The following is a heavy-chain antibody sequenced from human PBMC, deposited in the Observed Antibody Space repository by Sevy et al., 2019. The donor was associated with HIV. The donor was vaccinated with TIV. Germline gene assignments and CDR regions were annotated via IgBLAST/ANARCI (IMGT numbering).Heavy chain of an antibody. D-gene: IGHD3-10*01. J-gene: IGHJ3*02. CDR1: GYTFTSYD. Sequence: ASVKVSCKASGYTFTSYDINWVRQATGQGLEWMGWKNPNSGNTGYAQKFQGRVNMTRNTSISTAYMELSSLRSEDTAVYYCARGRITMVRGVQNAFDIWGQGTMVTVSS. CDR3: ARGRITMVRGVQNAFDI. CDR2: KNPNSGNT. V-gene: IGHV1-8*01.